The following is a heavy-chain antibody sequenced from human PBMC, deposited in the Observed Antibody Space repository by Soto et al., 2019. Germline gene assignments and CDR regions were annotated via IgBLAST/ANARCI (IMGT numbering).Heavy chain of an antibody. CDR2: IRPKSGGT. CDR1: GYTLINYY. Sequence: GASVKVSCKASGYTLINYYMHWLRQAPGQGFEWMGRIRPKSGGTNYAQKFQGRVSMTWDTPLKTPYMELSSLMSEDTAVYYCARPPGYISDWYYFDLWGQGTQVTVYS. J-gene: IGHJ4*02. V-gene: IGHV1-2*02. D-gene: IGHD3-9*01. CDR3: ARPPGYISDWYYFDL.